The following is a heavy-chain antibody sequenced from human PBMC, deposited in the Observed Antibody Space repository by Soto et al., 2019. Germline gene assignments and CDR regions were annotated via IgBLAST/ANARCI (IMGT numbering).Heavy chain of an antibody. V-gene: IGHV1-8*01. CDR2: MNPGSGNT. D-gene: IGHD3-10*01. CDR3: ARMASSGSLTWFDP. J-gene: IGHJ5*02. Sequence: QVQLVQSGAEVKKPGASVKVSCKASGYTFTNYDISWVRQATGQGLEWMGWMNPGSGNTGYAHKFQGRVTMTRNLSISTAYMELSRLGSDDTAIYYCARMASSGSLTWFDPWGQGTLVTVSS. CDR1: GYTFTNYD.